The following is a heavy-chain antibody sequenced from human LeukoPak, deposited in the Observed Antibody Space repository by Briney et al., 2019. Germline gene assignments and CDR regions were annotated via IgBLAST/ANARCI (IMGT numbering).Heavy chain of an antibody. CDR2: IYYSGST. J-gene: IGHJ5*02. V-gene: IGHV4-39*07. Sequence: SETLSLTCTVSGGSISSSYYYWGWIRQPPGKGLEWIGSIYYSGSTYYNPSLKSRVTISVDTSKNQFSLKLSSVTAADTAVYYCARANGGNSGIWFDPWGQGTLVTVSS. D-gene: IGHD4-23*01. CDR1: GGSISSSYYY. CDR3: ARANGGNSGIWFDP.